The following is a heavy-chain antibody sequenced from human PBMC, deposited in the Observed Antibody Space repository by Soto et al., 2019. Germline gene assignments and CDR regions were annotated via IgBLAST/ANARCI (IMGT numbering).Heavy chain of an antibody. V-gene: IGHV4-59*08. Sequence: PSETLSLTCTVSGGSISSYYWSWIRQPPGKGLEWIGYICYSGSTNYNPSLKSRVTISVDTSKNQFSLKLSSVTAADTAVYYCARQLRFLEPGFDPWGQGTLVTVSS. CDR2: ICYSGST. CDR1: GGSISSYY. J-gene: IGHJ5*02. CDR3: ARQLRFLEPGFDP. D-gene: IGHD3-3*01.